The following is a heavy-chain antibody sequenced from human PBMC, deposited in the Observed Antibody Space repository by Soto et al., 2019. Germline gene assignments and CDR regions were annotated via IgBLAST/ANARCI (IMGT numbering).Heavy chain of an antibody. CDR3: ARHRGPTSPTDY. CDR1: GGSISSSSYY. Sequence: SETLSLTCTVSGGSISSSSYYWGWIRQPPGKGLEWIGSIYYSGSTYYNPSLKSRVTISVDTSKNQFSLKLSSVTAADTAVYYCARHRGPTSPTDYPGQGILVTLSS. D-gene: IGHD3-10*01. J-gene: IGHJ4*02. CDR2: IYYSGST. V-gene: IGHV4-39*01.